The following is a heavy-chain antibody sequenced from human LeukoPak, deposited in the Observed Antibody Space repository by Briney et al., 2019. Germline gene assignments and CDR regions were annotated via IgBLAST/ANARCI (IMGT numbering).Heavy chain of an antibody. D-gene: IGHD3-22*01. Sequence: PGGSLRLSCAASGFTFSGSAVHWVRQASGKGLEWVGRIRSKANSYATAYAASVKGRFTISRDDSKNTAYLQMNSLKTEDTAVYYCTRLAPYDSSGYARIFDYWGQGTLVTVSS. J-gene: IGHJ4*02. CDR3: TRLAPYDSSGYARIFDY. CDR2: IRSKANSYAT. CDR1: GFTFSGSA. V-gene: IGHV3-73*01.